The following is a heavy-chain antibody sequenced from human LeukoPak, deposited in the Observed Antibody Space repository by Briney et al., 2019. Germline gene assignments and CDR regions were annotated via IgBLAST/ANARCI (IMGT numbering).Heavy chain of an antibody. CDR1: GFTFSDYY. J-gene: IGHJ4*02. Sequence: GGSLRLSCAASGFTFSDYYMSWIRQAPGKGLEWASYISSSSSYTNYADSVKGRFTISRDNAKNTVFLQMNSLRVEDTAIYYCAKDIAAAGDYWGQGTLVTVSS. V-gene: IGHV3-11*05. D-gene: IGHD6-13*01. CDR3: AKDIAAAGDY. CDR2: ISSSSSYT.